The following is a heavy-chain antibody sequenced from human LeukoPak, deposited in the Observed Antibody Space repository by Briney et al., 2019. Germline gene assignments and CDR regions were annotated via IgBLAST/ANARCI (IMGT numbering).Heavy chain of an antibody. CDR2: ISYDGSNK. CDR3: ARESGGYSYGYPNYFDY. V-gene: IGHV3-30*04. CDR1: GFTFSSYA. D-gene: IGHD5-18*01. Sequence: GGSLRLSCAASGFTFSSYAMHWVRQAPGKGLEWVAVISYDGSNKYYADSVKGRFTISRDSSKNTLYLQMNSLRAEDTAVYYCARESGGYSYGYPNYFDYWGQGTLVTVSS. J-gene: IGHJ4*02.